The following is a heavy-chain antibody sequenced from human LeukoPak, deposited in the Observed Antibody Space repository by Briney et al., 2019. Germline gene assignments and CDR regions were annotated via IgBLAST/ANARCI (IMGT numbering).Heavy chain of an antibody. Sequence: GGSLRLSCAASGLTFSNYAMNWVRQAPGKGLEWVPTISGNGGSTYYADSVKGRFTLSRDNSKNTLSLQMNSLRAEDTAVYYCAKERLARGADYWGQGTLVTVSS. CDR2: ISGNGGST. J-gene: IGHJ4*02. V-gene: IGHV3-23*01. D-gene: IGHD3-10*01. CDR3: AKERLARGADY. CDR1: GLTFSNYA.